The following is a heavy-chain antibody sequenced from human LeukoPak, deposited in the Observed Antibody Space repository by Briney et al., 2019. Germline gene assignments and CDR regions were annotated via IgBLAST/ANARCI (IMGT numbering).Heavy chain of an antibody. CDR3: AKAKSSGWYVNLNFDS. CDR1: GFTFSVFA. J-gene: IGHJ4*02. D-gene: IGHD6-19*01. CDR2: ISTSDANT. V-gene: IGHV3-23*01. Sequence: PGGSLRLSCAASGFTFSVFAMSWVRQVPGKRLEWVSAISTSDANTYYTDSVRGRFAISRDNSKNTLYLQMSSLRADDTAVYYCAKAKSSGWYVNLNFDSWGQGTVVCVSS.